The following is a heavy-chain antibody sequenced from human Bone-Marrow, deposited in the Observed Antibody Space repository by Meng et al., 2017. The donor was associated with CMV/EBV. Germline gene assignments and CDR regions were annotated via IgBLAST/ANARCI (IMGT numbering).Heavy chain of an antibody. V-gene: IGHV3-33*08. CDR2: IRYDVSNK. CDR1: GFTFSSYG. CDR3: ARIKGPFWRGSLQH. J-gene: IGHJ1*01. Sequence: GESLKISCAASGFTFSSYGMHWVRQAPGKGLEWVTFIRYDVSNKYYADSVKGRFTISRDNAKKSLYLQMNSLRAEETAVYYCARIKGPFWRGSLQHWGQGTLVTVSS. D-gene: IGHD3-3*01.